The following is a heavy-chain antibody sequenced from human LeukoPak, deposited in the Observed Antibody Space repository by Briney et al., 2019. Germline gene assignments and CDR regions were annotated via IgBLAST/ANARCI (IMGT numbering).Heavy chain of an antibody. V-gene: IGHV4-30-2*01. Sequence: SETLSLTCAVSGGSISSGDYSWSWIRQPPGKGLEWIGYIYHSGSTYYNPSLKSRVTISVDRSKNQSSLKLSSVTAADTAVYYCARARGYCSSTSCYPDYWGQATLVTVSS. J-gene: IGHJ4*02. D-gene: IGHD2-2*01. CDR2: IYHSGST. CDR3: ARARGYCSSTSCYPDY. CDR1: GGSISSGDYS.